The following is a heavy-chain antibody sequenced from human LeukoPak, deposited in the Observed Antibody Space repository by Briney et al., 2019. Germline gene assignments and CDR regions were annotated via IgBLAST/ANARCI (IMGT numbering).Heavy chain of an antibody. Sequence: GGSLRLSCAASGFTVSDNYMSWVRQAPGKGLEWVSVVYSGDNTYYADSVKGRFTISRDNSKNTLYLQMNSLRAEDTAVYYCARDREPGASASRFDYWAREPWSPSPQ. J-gene: IGHJ4*02. CDR1: GFTVSDNY. D-gene: IGHD2-2*01. V-gene: IGHV3-53*01. CDR2: VYSGDNT. CDR3: ARDREPGASASRFDY.